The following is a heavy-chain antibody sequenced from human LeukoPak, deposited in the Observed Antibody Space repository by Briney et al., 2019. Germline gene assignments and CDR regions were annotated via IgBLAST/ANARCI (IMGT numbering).Heavy chain of an antibody. J-gene: IGHJ5*02. CDR2: INHSGST. Sequence: PSETLSLTCAVYGGSFSGYYWSWIRQPPGKGLEWIGEINHSGSTNYNPSLKSRVTISVDTSKHQFSLKLSSVTAADTAVYYCARVGIVVVPARVGSENWFDPWGQGTLVTVSS. CDR1: GGSFSGYY. D-gene: IGHD2-2*03. CDR3: ARVGIVVVPARVGSENWFDP. V-gene: IGHV4-34*01.